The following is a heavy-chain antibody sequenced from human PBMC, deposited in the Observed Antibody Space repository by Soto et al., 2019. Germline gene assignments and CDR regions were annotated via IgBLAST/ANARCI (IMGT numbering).Heavy chain of an antibody. Sequence: EVQLVESGGGLVQPGGSLRLSCAASGFTFRSYWMQWVRKAPGKGLVWVSWINSDGSSTSYADSVKGRFTISRDNAKNTLYLQMNSLRAEDTAVYYCASGGSSLNFDSWGQGTLVTVSS. D-gene: IGHD6-6*01. J-gene: IGHJ4*02. CDR1: GFTFRSYW. CDR3: ASGGSSLNFDS. CDR2: INSDGSST. V-gene: IGHV3-74*01.